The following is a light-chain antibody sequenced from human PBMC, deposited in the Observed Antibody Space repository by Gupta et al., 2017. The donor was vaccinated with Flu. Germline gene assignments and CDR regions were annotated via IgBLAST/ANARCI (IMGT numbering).Light chain of an antibody. CDR3: QQHDDWPLT. Sequence: EVVLTQSPATLSLSPGERATLSCRASQSVKGALAWYQQKPGQAPRLLVYDASNRAAGIPVKFSGSGSGTDFTLTISNLEPEDFAVYYCQQHDDWPLTFGGGTKVEIK. V-gene: IGKV3-11*01. CDR2: DAS. CDR1: QSVKGA. J-gene: IGKJ4*01.